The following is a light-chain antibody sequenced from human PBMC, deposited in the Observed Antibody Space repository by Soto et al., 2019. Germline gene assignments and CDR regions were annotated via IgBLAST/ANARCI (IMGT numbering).Light chain of an antibody. V-gene: IGKV1-5*01. CDR3: QQYNSLIT. Sequence: DIQMTQSPSTLSGSVGGRVTITCRASQTISSWLAWYQQKPGKAPKLLIYDASSLESGVPSRFSGSGSGTEFTLTISSLQPDDFATYYCQQYNSLITFGQGTRLEIK. CDR2: DAS. CDR1: QTISSW. J-gene: IGKJ5*01.